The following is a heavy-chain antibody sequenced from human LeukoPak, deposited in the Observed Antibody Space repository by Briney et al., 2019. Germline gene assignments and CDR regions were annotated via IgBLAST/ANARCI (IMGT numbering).Heavy chain of an antibody. CDR2: INPNSGGT. J-gene: IGHJ4*02. V-gene: IGHV1-2*02. Sequence: GASVKVSCKASGYTFTGYYMHWVRQAPGQGLEWMGWINPNSGGTNYAQKFQGRVTMTRDTSISTAYMELSRLRSDDTAVYYCARDVRTIFGVVQLSHPIGDWGQGTLVTVSS. CDR1: GYTFTGYY. CDR3: ARDVRTIFGVVQLSHPIGD. D-gene: IGHD3-3*01.